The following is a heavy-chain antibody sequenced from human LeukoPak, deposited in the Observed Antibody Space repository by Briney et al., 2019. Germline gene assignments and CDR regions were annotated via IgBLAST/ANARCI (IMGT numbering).Heavy chain of an antibody. V-gene: IGHV1-2*02. J-gene: IGHJ5*02. Sequence: ASVKVSCKASGYTFTGYYMHWVRQAPGQGLEWMGWINPNSGGTNYAQKFQGRVTMTRDTSISPAYMELSRLRSDDTAVYYCARVYCSSTSCYFGQHGFDPWGQGTLVTVSS. CDR3: ARVYCSSTSCYFGQHGFDP. CDR1: GYTFTGYY. D-gene: IGHD2-2*01. CDR2: INPNSGGT.